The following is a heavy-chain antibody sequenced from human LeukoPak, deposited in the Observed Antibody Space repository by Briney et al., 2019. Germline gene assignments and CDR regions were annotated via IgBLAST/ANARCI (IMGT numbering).Heavy chain of an antibody. J-gene: IGHJ3*02. Sequence: ASVKVSCKASGYTFTSYAMHWVRQAPGQRLEWMGWISAGNGNTKYSQKFQGRVTITRDTSASTAYMELSSLRSEDTAVYYCARDRQWLPRAHAFDIWGQGTMVTVSS. CDR1: GYTFTSYA. CDR2: ISAGNGNT. D-gene: IGHD6-19*01. CDR3: ARDRQWLPRAHAFDI. V-gene: IGHV1-3*01.